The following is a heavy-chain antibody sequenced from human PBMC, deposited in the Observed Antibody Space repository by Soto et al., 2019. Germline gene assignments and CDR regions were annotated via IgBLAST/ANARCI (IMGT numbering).Heavy chain of an antibody. V-gene: IGHV3-13*01. CDR2: IGTAGDT. Sequence: GSLRLSCAASGFTFSSYDMHWVRQATGKGLEWVSAIGTAGDTYYPGSVKGRFTISRENAKNSLYLQMNSLRAGDTAVYYCARGYSGYDFLYYYYGMDVWGQGTTVTVSS. CDR1: GFTFSSYD. J-gene: IGHJ6*02. CDR3: ARGYSGYDFLYYYYGMDV. D-gene: IGHD5-12*01.